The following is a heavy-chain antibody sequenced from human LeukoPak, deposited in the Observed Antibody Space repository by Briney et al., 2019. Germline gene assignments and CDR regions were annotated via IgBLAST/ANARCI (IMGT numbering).Heavy chain of an antibody. CDR1: GGSFSGYY. CDR2: INHSGGT. V-gene: IGHV4-34*01. D-gene: IGHD6-13*01. J-gene: IGHJ2*01. Sequence: SETLSLTCAVYGGSFSGYYWSWIRQPPGKGLGWIGEINHSGGTNYNPSLKSRVTISVDTSKNQFSLKLSSVTAADTAVYYCARDSSSWTSYWYFDLWGRGTLVTVSS. CDR3: ARDSSSWTSYWYFDL.